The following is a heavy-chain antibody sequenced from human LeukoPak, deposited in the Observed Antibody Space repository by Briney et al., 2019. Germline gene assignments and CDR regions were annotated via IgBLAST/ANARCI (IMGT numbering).Heavy chain of an antibody. CDR1: GGSISSYY. Sequence: SETLSLTCTVSGGSISSYYWSWIRQPPGKGLECIGYIYYSGSTYYNPSLKSRVTISVDTSQNQFSLRLRSVTAADTAVYYCARVSGDNNYFDYWGQGTLVTVSS. V-gene: IGHV4-59*12. CDR3: ARVSGDNNYFDY. D-gene: IGHD3-10*01. CDR2: IYYSGST. J-gene: IGHJ4*02.